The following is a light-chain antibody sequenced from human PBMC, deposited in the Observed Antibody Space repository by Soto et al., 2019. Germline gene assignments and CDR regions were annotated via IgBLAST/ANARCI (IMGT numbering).Light chain of an antibody. CDR1: QSVSRK. CDR2: GES. V-gene: IGKV3-15*01. Sequence: EIVMTQSPATLSVSPGESATLSCRASQSVSRKLAWYQQTSGQAPRILIYGESTRATGVPDRFSGSGSGTEFTLTISNLQSEDFAVYHCQKYDKWPRTCGQGTKVDIK. CDR3: QKYDKWPRT. J-gene: IGKJ1*01.